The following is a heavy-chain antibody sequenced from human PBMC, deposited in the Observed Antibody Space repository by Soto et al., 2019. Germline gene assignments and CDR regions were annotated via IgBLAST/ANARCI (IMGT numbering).Heavy chain of an antibody. CDR1: GLTVSNNY. Sequence: EVQLVESGGGLVQPGGSLRLSCAASGLTVSNNYISWVRQSPGKGLEWVSLIYSGGSTKYADSVKGRCTISRDNSKNTMYLQMNSLRAEDTAVYYCAALLPTVVTPFQHWGQGTLVTVSS. D-gene: IGHD4-17*01. CDR3: AALLPTVVTPFQH. CDR2: IYSGGST. J-gene: IGHJ1*01. V-gene: IGHV3-66*01.